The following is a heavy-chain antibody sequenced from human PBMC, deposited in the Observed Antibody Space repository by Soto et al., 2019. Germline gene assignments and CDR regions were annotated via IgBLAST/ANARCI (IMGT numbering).Heavy chain of an antibody. D-gene: IGHD3-16*01. V-gene: IGHV3-48*01. CDR3: ARGSGGHSYYGVDV. CDR1: GFTFSSYS. J-gene: IGHJ6*02. CDR2: ISSSSSTI. Sequence: QLGGSLRLSCAASGFTFSSYSMNWVRQAPGKGLEWVSYISSSSSTIYYADSVKGRFTISRDSSKNTMYLQMNSLRAEDTAVFYCARGSGGHSYYGVDVWGQGTTVTVSS.